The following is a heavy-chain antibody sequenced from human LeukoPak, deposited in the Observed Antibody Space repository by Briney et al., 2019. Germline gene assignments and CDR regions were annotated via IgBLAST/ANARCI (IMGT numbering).Heavy chain of an antibody. V-gene: IGHV1-2*02. CDR2: INPNSGGT. D-gene: IGHD2-15*01. J-gene: IGHJ5*02. CDR3: ARDPVVVAATGVSPNWFDP. Sequence: ASVKVSCKASGYTFTGYYMHWVRQAPGQGLERMGWINPNSGGTNYAQKFQGRVTMTRDTSISTAYMELSRLRSDDTAVYYCARDPVVVAATGVSPNWFDPWGQGTLVTVSS. CDR1: GYTFTGYY.